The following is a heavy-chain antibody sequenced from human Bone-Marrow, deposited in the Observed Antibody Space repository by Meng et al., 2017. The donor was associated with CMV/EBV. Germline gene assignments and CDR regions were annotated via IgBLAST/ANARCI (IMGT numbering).Heavy chain of an antibody. D-gene: IGHD2-2*01. V-gene: IGHV3-23*01. J-gene: IGHJ4*02. CDR1: GFSFSDSD. Sequence: GESLKISCTASGFSFSDSDMNWVRQAPGKGLEWVSAISGSGGSTYYADSVKGRFTISRDNSKNTLYLQMNSLRAEDTAVYYCAKDMNIVVVPAAYDYWGQGTLVTVSS. CDR3: AKDMNIVVVPAAYDY. CDR2: ISGSGGST.